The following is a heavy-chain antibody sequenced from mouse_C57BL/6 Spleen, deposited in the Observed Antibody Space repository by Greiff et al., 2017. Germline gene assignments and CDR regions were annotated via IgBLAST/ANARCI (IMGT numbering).Heavy chain of an antibody. Sequence: QVQLQQSGPELVKPGASVKISCKASGYAFSSSWMNWVKQRPGKGLEWIGRIYPGDGDTNYNGKFKGKATLTADKSSSTAYMQLSSLTSEDSAVYFCARGLRGAMGYWGQGTSGTVSS. J-gene: IGHJ4*01. CDR3: ARGLRGAMGY. CDR2: IYPGDGDT. D-gene: IGHD2-2*01. V-gene: IGHV1-82*01. CDR1: GYAFSSSW.